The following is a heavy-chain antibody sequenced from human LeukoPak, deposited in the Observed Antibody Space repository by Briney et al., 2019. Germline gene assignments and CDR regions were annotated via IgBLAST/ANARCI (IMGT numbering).Heavy chain of an antibody. CDR3: AVYYYDSSGYYGPFDY. CDR1: GGSISSGGYS. J-gene: IGHJ4*02. Sequence: SQTLSLTCAVSGGSISSGGYSWSWIRQPPGKGLEWIGYIYHSGSTYYNPSLKSRVTISVDTSKNQFSLKLSSVTAADTAVYYCAVYYYDSSGYYGPFDYWGQGTLVTVSS. D-gene: IGHD3-22*01. CDR2: IYHSGST. V-gene: IGHV4-30-2*01.